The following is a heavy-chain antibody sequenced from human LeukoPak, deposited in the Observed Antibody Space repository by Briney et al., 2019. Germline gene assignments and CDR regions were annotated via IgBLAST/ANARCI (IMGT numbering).Heavy chain of an antibody. CDR3: ARTFGWSGRYYYYGMDV. Sequence: SETLSLTCTVSGGSISSYYWSWIRQPPGKGLEWIGYIYYSGSTNYNPSLKSRVTISVDTSKNQFSLKLSSVTAADTAVYYCARTFGWSGRYYYYGMDVWGQGTTVTVSS. CDR2: IYYSGST. J-gene: IGHJ6*02. V-gene: IGHV4-59*01. CDR1: GGSISSYY. D-gene: IGHD3-3*01.